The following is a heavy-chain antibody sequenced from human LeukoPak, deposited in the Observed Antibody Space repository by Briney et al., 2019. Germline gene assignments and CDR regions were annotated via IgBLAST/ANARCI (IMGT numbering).Heavy chain of an antibody. Sequence: SETLSLTCTVSGGSISSGGYYWSWIRQPPGKGLEWIGYIYYSGSTNYNPSLKSRVTILVDTSKNQFSLKLNSVTAADTAFYYCATSGGDWFDPWGQGTLVTVSS. CDR1: GGSISSGGYY. CDR3: ATSGGDWFDP. D-gene: IGHD3-16*01. V-gene: IGHV4-61*08. J-gene: IGHJ5*02. CDR2: IYYSGST.